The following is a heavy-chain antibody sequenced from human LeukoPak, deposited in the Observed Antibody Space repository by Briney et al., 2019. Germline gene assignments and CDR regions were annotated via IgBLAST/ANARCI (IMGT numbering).Heavy chain of an antibody. J-gene: IGHJ4*02. CDR1: GFTFGDYA. D-gene: IGHD4-17*01. CDR3: TRENGDGASDY. V-gene: IGHV3-49*03. Sequence: GGSLRLSCTASGFTFGDYAMSWFRQAPGKGLEWVGFIRSKAYGGTTEYAASVKGRFTISRDDSKSIAYLQMNSLKTEDTAMYYCTRENGDGASDYWGQGTLVTVSS. CDR2: IRSKAYGGTT.